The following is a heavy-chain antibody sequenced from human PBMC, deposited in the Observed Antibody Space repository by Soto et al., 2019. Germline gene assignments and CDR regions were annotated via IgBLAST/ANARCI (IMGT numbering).Heavy chain of an antibody. Sequence: GGSLRLSCAASGFTFSDYYMNWVRQAPGKGLQWVSYITSSGSAVYYADSVKGRFTISRDNAKNSLYLQMNSLRVEDTAVYYCASDYDFWSGYYGNWGQGTLVTVSS. J-gene: IGHJ4*02. CDR1: GFTFSDYY. CDR2: ITSSGSAV. CDR3: ASDYDFWSGYYGN. V-gene: IGHV3-11*01. D-gene: IGHD3-3*01.